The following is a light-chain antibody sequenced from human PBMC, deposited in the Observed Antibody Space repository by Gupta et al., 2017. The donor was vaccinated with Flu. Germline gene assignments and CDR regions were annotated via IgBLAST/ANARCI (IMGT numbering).Light chain of an antibody. V-gene: IGKV1-39*01. J-gene: IGKJ3*01. Sequence: DIQMTQSPSSLSASVGDRVTITCQTSQGISSYLNWYQQKPGKAPKLLITAASHLQSGVPSRFSGSGSGTDVTLTISSLQPEDFATYYCQQSYSTAFGPGTTVDFK. CDR1: QGISSY. CDR2: AAS. CDR3: QQSYSTA.